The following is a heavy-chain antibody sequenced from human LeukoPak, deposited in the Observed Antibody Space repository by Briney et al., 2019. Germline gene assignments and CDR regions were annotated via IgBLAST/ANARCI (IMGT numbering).Heavy chain of an antibody. CDR3: ARVAEAAAFDS. D-gene: IGHD6-13*01. CDR1: GFTFSSYI. J-gene: IGHJ4*02. V-gene: IGHV3-48*04. Sequence: PGGSLRLSCAASGFTFSSYIMNWVRQAPGKGLEWVSYISSSSSTIYYADSMRGRFTISRDNAKNSLYLQMNSLKPEDTAVYYCARVAEAAAFDSWGQGTLVTVSS. CDR2: ISSSSSTI.